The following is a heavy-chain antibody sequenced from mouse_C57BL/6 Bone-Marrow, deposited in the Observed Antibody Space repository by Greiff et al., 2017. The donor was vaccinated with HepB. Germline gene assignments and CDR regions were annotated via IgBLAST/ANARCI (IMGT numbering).Heavy chain of an antibody. Sequence: EVQGVESGGGLVQPGGSLKLSCAASGFTFSSYGMSWVRQTPDKRLEWVATISSGGSYTYYPDSVKGRFTISRDNAKNTLYLQMSSLKSEDTAMYYCARHDRLSMDYWGQGTSVTVSS. CDR3: ARHDRLSMDY. CDR1: GFTFSSYG. CDR2: ISSGGSYT. D-gene: IGHD1-2*01. J-gene: IGHJ4*01. V-gene: IGHV5-6*01.